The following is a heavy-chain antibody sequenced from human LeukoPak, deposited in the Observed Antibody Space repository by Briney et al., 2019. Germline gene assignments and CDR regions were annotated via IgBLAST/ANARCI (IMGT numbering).Heavy chain of an antibody. J-gene: IGHJ4*02. CDR3: ARLRTGSYVSS. Sequence: GGSLRLSCAASGFTFSSYEVNWVRQAPGKGLEWVSYISSSGSTIYYADSVKGRFTISRDNAKNSLYLQMNSLRAADTAVYYCARLRTGSYVSSWGQGTLVTVSS. CDR2: ISSSGSTI. V-gene: IGHV3-48*03. D-gene: IGHD3-10*01. CDR1: GFTFSSYE.